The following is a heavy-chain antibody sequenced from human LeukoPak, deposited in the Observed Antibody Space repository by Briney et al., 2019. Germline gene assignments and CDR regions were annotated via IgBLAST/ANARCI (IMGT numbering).Heavy chain of an antibody. CDR1: GYTFTGYY. CDR2: INPNSGGT. V-gene: IGHV1-2*06. CDR3: ARDFLVPAAPYNWFDP. J-gene: IGHJ5*02. D-gene: IGHD2-2*01. Sequence: GASVKVSCKASGYTFTGYYMHWVRQAPGQGLEWMGRINPNSGGTNYAQKFQGRVTMTRDTSISTAYMEPSRLRSDDTAVYYCARDFLVPAAPYNWFDPWGQGTLVTVSS.